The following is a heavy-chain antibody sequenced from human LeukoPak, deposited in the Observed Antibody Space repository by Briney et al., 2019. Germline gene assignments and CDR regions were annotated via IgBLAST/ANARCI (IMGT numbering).Heavy chain of an antibody. Sequence: PGGSLRLSCAASGFTFGTYAMNWVRQAPGKGLGWVSYISSSSSTIYYADSVKGRFTISRDNAKNSLYLQMNSLRAEDTAVYYCARDIAAALFGAFDIWGQGTMVTVSS. V-gene: IGHV3-48*04. J-gene: IGHJ3*02. CDR3: ARDIAAALFGAFDI. D-gene: IGHD6-13*01. CDR2: ISSSSSTI. CDR1: GFTFGTYA.